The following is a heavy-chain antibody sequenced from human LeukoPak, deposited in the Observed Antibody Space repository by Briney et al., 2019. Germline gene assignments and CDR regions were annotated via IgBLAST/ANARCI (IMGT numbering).Heavy chain of an antibody. Sequence: SETLSLTCAISGGSFTDCCWSWIRQPPGKGLEWIGDINDSGSTNSSPSLKSRVVISLDTSKSQLSLKLSPVTAADTATYFCARAGRGTSSRALDYWGQGTLVTVSS. CDR3: ARAGRGTSSRALDY. D-gene: IGHD1-1*01. CDR2: INDSGST. J-gene: IGHJ4*02. V-gene: IGHV4-34*01. CDR1: GGSFTDCC.